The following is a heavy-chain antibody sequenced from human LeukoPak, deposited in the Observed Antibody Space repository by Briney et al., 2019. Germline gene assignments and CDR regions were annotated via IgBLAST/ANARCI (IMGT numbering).Heavy chain of an antibody. D-gene: IGHD2-2*01. CDR3: ARDPLVVPAAKTNYYYYYMDV. CDR2: ISSNGGST. Sequence: GSLRLSCAASGFTFSSYAMHWVRQAPGKGLEYGSAISSNGGSTYYANSVKGRFTISRDNSKNTLYLQMGSLRAEDMAVYYCARDPLVVPAAKTNYYYYYMDVWGKGTTVTISS. J-gene: IGHJ6*03. V-gene: IGHV3-64*01. CDR1: GFTFSSYA.